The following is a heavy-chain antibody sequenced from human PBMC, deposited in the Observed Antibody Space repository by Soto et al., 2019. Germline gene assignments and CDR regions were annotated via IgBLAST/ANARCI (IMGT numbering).Heavy chain of an antibody. CDR1: GYTFTSYG. D-gene: IGHD5-12*01. Sequence: QVQLVQSGAEVKKHGASLMVSCKASGYTFTSYGINWVRQAPGQGLEWMGWISASTGNTNYAESVQGRVILTTDISTSTAYMELRSLTSNDTAVYYLARSPRVIVAAKGTLDYWGQGTPVTVSS. J-gene: IGHJ4*02. V-gene: IGHV1-18*04. CDR2: ISASTGNT. CDR3: ARSPRVIVAAKGTLDY.